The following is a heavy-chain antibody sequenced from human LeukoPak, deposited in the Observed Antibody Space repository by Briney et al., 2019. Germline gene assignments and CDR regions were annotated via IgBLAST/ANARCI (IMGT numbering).Heavy chain of an antibody. CDR1: GGSISSGGYY. D-gene: IGHD2-15*01. V-gene: IGHV4-31*03. J-gene: IGHJ6*02. CDR2: IYYSGST. Sequence: PSETLSLTCTVSGGSISSGGYYWSWIRQHPGKGLEWIGYIYYSGSTYYNPSLKGRVTISVDTSKNQFSLKLSSVTAADTAVYYCARDKGYCSGGSCYQGAYYYYGMDVWGQGTTVTVSS. CDR3: ARDKGYCSGGSCYQGAYYYYGMDV.